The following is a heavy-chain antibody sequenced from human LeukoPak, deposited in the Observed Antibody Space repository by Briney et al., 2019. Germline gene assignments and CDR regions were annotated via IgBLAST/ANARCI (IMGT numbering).Heavy chain of an antibody. Sequence: GGSLRLSCAASGFTVSSNYMSWVRQAPGKGLEWVSVIYSGGSTYYADSVKGRFTISRDNSKNTLYLQMNSLRAEDTAVYYCATLLRYFDWLWVWGQGTLVTVSS. V-gene: IGHV3-53*01. J-gene: IGHJ4*02. CDR3: ATLLRYFDWLWV. CDR1: GFTVSSNY. CDR2: IYSGGST. D-gene: IGHD3-9*01.